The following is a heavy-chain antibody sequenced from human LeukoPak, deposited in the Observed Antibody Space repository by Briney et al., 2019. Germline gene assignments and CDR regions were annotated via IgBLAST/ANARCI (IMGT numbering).Heavy chain of an antibody. CDR1: GGTFSSYA. J-gene: IGHJ4*02. V-gene: IGHV1-69*06. CDR2: IIPIFGTA. CDR3: ARDAPYIAARGGWFY. Sequence: SVKVSCKASGGTFSSYAISWVRQAPGQGLEWMGGIIPIFGTANYAQKFQGRVTITADKSTSTAYMELSSLRSEDTAVYYCARDAPYIAARGGWFYWGQGTLVTVSS. D-gene: IGHD6-6*01.